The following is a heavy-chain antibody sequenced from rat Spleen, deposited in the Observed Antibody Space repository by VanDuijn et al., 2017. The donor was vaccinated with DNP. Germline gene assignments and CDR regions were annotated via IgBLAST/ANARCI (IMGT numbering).Heavy chain of an antibody. CDR1: GFTFSDYY. J-gene: IGHJ2*01. V-gene: IGHV5-7*01. D-gene: IGHD5-1*01. CDR3: TRQGGLGDFDY. CDR2: IIYDGSRT. Sequence: EVQLVESGGGLVQPGRSLKLSCTASGFTFSDYYMAWVRQAPKKGLEWVATIIYDGSRTYYRDSVKGRFTISRDNAKSTLYLQMDSLRSEDTATYYCTRQGGLGDFDYWDQGVMVTVSS.